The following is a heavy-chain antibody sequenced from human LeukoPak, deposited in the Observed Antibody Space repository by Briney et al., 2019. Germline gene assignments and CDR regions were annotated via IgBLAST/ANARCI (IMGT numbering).Heavy chain of an antibody. CDR3: ARDGGYSYGGPLYYYYYMDV. J-gene: IGHJ6*03. CDR1: GGTFSSYA. CDR2: IIPIFGTA. Sequence: ASVKVSCKASGGTFSSYAISWVRQAPGQGLEWMGGIIPIFGTANYAQKFQGRVTITADKSTSTAYMELSSLRSEDTAVYYCARDGGYSYGGPLYYYYYMDVWGKGTTVTVSS. D-gene: IGHD5-18*01. V-gene: IGHV1-69*06.